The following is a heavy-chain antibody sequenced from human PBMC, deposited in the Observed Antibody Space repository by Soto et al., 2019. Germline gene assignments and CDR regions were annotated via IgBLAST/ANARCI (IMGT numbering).Heavy chain of an antibody. Sequence: GGSLRLSCTASGFTFSNYWMSWVRQAPGKGLEWVANMDRDGSEKKYVDSLKGRFTISRDNARSSLYLQMNSLRAEDTAVYYCARDYYGDYIFDYWGQGTPVTVSS. CDR3: ARDYYGDYIFDY. J-gene: IGHJ4*02. V-gene: IGHV3-7*01. D-gene: IGHD4-17*01. CDR2: MDRDGSEK. CDR1: GFTFSNYW.